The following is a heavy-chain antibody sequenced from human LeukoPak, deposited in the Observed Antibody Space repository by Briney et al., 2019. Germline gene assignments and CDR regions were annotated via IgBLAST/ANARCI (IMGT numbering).Heavy chain of an antibody. J-gene: IGHJ4*02. D-gene: IGHD1-1*01. CDR3: TRGLAGTTVED. CDR2: VYHSGTT. V-gene: IGHV4-38-2*02. CDR1: GYSISSDYY. Sequence: KPSETLSLTCTVSGYSISSDYYWGWIRRTPGKVLEWIGSVYHSGTTYHNPSLKSRVTMSVDTSKNQFSLTLTSVTAADTALYYCTRGLAGTTVEDWGQGTLVTVSS.